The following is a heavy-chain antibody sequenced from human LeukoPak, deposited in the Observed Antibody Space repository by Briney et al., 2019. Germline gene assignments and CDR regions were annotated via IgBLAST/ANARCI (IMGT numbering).Heavy chain of an antibody. CDR3: ARGGYYTEPFDY. V-gene: IGHV4-59*01. D-gene: IGHD3-3*01. Sequence: SETLSLTCTVSGGSISSYYWSRIRQPPGKGLEWIGYIYYSGSTNYNPSLKSRVTISVDTSKNQFSLKLSSVTAADTAVYYCARGGYYTEPFDYWGQGTLVTVSS. CDR1: GGSISSYY. CDR2: IYYSGST. J-gene: IGHJ4*02.